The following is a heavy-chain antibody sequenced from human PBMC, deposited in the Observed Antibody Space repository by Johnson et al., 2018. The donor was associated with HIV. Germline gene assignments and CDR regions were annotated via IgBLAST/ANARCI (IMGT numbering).Heavy chain of an antibody. CDR3: AKDVQVRGIVLMVTLFDAFDI. D-gene: IGHD2-8*01. CDR1: GFTFSSYG. Sequence: QVQLVESGGGVVQPGGSLRLSCAASGFTFSSYGMHWVRQAPGKGLEWVAFMRYDGSNKEYADSVKGRFTISRDNSKHTLFLQMSSLRPEDPAGYYCAKDVQVRGIVLMVTLFDAFDIWGQWTMVTVSS. J-gene: IGHJ3*02. V-gene: IGHV3-30*02. CDR2: MRYDGSNK.